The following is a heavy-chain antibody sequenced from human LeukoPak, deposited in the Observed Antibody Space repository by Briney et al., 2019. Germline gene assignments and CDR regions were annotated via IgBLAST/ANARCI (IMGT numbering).Heavy chain of an antibody. V-gene: IGHV3-23*01. CDR2: ISGSGGST. Sequence: GGSLRLSCAASGFTFSSYGMSWVRQAPGKGLEWVSAISGSGGSTYYADSVKGRFTISRDNSKNTLYLQMNSLRAEDTAVYYCAKYDRYFDSSGAFDIWGQGTMVTVSS. CDR3: AKYDRYFDSSGAFDI. CDR1: GFTFSSYG. J-gene: IGHJ3*02. D-gene: IGHD3-9*01.